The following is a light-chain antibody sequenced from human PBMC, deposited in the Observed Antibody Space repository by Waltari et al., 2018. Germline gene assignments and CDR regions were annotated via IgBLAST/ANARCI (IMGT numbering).Light chain of an antibody. CDR3: QEIYSTSRTVT. CDR2: TVS. Sequence: DIQMTQSPSSLSASVGDSIPITCRASQPISIYLNWYQQKPGKAPKLLIYTVSTLQSEVPSRFSGSGSGTEFTLTISSLQPEDVATYYCQEIYSTSRTVTVDGGTKVEI. J-gene: IGKJ4*01. V-gene: IGKV1-39*01. CDR1: QPISIY.